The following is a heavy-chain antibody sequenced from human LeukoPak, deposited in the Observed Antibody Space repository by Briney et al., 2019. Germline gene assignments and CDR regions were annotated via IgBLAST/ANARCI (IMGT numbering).Heavy chain of an antibody. Sequence: PGGSLRLSCPASGFTFSRYAMNWDRQAPGKGLEWVSGISSSGSITYYADSVKGRFTISRDNSKNTMYLQMNSLRAEDTATYYCGKVGPTSWGQGTLVIVSS. CDR2: ISSSGSIT. V-gene: IGHV3-23*01. CDR3: GKVGPTS. CDR1: GFTFSRYA. J-gene: IGHJ5*02. D-gene: IGHD4-11*01.